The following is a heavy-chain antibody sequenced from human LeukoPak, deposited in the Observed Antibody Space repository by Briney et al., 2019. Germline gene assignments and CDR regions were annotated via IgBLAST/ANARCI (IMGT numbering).Heavy chain of an antibody. CDR3: ARDSYFDWLLSEPYYYYGMDV. V-gene: IGHV3-23*01. CDR2: FIESGGST. D-gene: IGHD3-9*01. Sequence: GGSLRLSCAASGFTFSRYAMSWVRQAPGKGLEWVSTFIESGGSTYYADSVKGRFAISRDNSKNTLYLQMNSLRAEDTAVYYCARDSYFDWLLSEPYYYYGMDVWGQGTTVTVSS. J-gene: IGHJ6*02. CDR1: GFTFSRYA.